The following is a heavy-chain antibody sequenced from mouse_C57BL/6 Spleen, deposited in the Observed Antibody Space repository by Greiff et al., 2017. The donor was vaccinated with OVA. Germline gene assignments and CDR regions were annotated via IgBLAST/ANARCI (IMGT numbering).Heavy chain of an antibody. CDR3: ARSDGYDRAWFAY. Sequence: VQLQQSGAELVKPGASVKISCKASGYAFSSYWMNWVKQRPGKGLEWIGQIYPGDGDTNYNGKLKGKATLTADKSSSTAYMQLSSLTSEDSAVYFCARSDGYDRAWFAYWGQGTLVTVSA. J-gene: IGHJ3*01. CDR1: GYAFSSYW. D-gene: IGHD2-2*01. CDR2: IYPGDGDT. V-gene: IGHV1-80*01.